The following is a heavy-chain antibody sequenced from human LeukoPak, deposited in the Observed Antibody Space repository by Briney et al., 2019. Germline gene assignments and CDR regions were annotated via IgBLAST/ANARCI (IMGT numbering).Heavy chain of an antibody. V-gene: IGHV1-2*02. Sequence: GASVKVSCKASGYTFTGYYMHWVRQAPGQGLEWMGWINPNSGGTNYAQKFQGRVTMTRDTSISTAYMELSRLRSDDTAVYYCARDGSGSYFDYYYYYMDVWGKGTTVTISS. CDR3: ARDGSGSYFDYYYYYMDV. D-gene: IGHD3-10*01. CDR1: GYTFTGYY. J-gene: IGHJ6*03. CDR2: INPNSGGT.